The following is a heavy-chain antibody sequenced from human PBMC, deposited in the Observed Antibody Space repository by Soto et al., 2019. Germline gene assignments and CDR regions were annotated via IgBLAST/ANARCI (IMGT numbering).Heavy chain of an antibody. Sequence: QVQLVQSGAEVKKPGSSVKVSCKASGGTFSSYAISWVRQAPGQGLEWMGGIIPSFGTANYAQKFQGRVTITADESTSTAYMELSSVRSEDTAVYYCASWGQTMDGDAFDIWGQGTMVTVSS. J-gene: IGHJ3*02. CDR1: GGTFSSYA. D-gene: IGHD3-10*01. CDR2: IIPSFGTA. CDR3: ASWGQTMDGDAFDI. V-gene: IGHV1-69*01.